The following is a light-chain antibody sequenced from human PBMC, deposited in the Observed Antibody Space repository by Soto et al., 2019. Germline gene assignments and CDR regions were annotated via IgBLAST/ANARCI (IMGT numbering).Light chain of an antibody. CDR2: AAS. CDR3: LQHNDYPPT. Sequence: DIQMTQSPSSLSASVGDRVTITCRANQDIRNDLGWYQQQPGKAPKRLIYAASSLQSGVPSRFSGSGSGTDFTLTISSLQTEDYATYYCLQHNDYPPTFGQGTKVEI. CDR1: QDIRND. J-gene: IGKJ1*01. V-gene: IGKV1-17*01.